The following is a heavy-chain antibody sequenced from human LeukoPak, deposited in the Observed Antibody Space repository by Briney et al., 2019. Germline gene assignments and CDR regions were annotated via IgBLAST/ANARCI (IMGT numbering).Heavy chain of an antibody. CDR2: IYPGDSDT. J-gene: IGHJ4*02. D-gene: IGHD6-6*01. Sequence: GESLKISRKGSGYIFTNYWIGWVRQIPGKGLEWMGIIYPGDSDTRYSPSFQGQVTISADKSISTAYLQWSSLKAADAAMYYCARRSSIAAPLFDDWGQGTLVTVSS. CDR1: GYIFTNYW. CDR3: ARRSSIAAPLFDD. V-gene: IGHV5-51*01.